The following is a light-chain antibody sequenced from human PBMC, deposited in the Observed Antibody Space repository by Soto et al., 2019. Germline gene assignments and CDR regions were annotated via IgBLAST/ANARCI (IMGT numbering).Light chain of an antibody. CDR3: CSYAGSSTLV. Sequence: QSALTQPASVSGSPGQSITISCTGTSSDVGTYNLVSWYQQSAGKAPKLMLYEGSKRPSGVSNRFSGSKSGNTASLTISGLQAEDEADYYCCSYAGSSTLVFGGGTKLTVL. V-gene: IGLV2-23*01. CDR2: EGS. CDR1: SSDVGTYNL. J-gene: IGLJ2*01.